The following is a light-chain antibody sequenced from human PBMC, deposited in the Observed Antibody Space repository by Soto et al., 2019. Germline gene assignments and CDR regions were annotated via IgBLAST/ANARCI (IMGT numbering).Light chain of an antibody. CDR2: DVS. Sequence: QSALTQPASVSGSPGQSITISCTGTSSDVGGYNSVSWYQQHPGKAPKLMIYDVSNPPSGADHRFSGYKSGSTASLTTAGHQAEDEDDYYCSSYTSRSALIFGGGTKLTVL. CDR3: SSYTSRSALI. V-gene: IGLV2-14*03. J-gene: IGLJ2*01. CDR1: SSDVGGYNS.